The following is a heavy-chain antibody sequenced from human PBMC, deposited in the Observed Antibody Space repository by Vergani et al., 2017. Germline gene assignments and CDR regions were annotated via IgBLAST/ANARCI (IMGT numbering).Heavy chain of an antibody. CDR2: INPTTGNP. J-gene: IGHJ4*02. CDR1: GYSFNNYA. CDR3: ARAKRGRLAVGATDS. V-gene: IGHV7-4-1*01. D-gene: IGHD6-19*01. Sequence: QVLVVQSGSEFKKPGASVKVSCKASGYSFNNYAIHWVRQAPGQGLEWMGWINPTTGNPTYARAFTGRFVFSLDTSISTAYLQIGSQKAEDTAVYFCARAKRGRLAVGATDSWGQGTLLTVSS.